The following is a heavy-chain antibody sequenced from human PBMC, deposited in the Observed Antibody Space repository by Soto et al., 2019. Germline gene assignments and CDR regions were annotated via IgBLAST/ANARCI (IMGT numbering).Heavy chain of an antibody. CDR3: ARFPAPHYGAVITGGDFDY. CDR1: GGTCTSYW. Sequence: GEPLRIPCKGSGGTCTSYWIVWVRQIPGKGLDCMGIIHPGDSETRYSPSFQGQVTISADKSTSTAYLQWRSLKASDTAMYYCARFPAPHYGAVITGGDFDYWGQGLLVSVSS. V-gene: IGHV5-51*01. CDR2: IHPGDSET. D-gene: IGHD3-3*01. J-gene: IGHJ4*02.